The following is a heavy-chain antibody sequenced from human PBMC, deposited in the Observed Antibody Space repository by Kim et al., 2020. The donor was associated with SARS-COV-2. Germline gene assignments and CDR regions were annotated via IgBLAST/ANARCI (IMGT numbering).Heavy chain of an antibody. J-gene: IGHJ4*02. V-gene: IGHV3-23*01. D-gene: IGHD3-22*01. CDR3: AKSDPYYYDSSGYYYPLDY. Sequence: GRFTISRDNSKNTLYLQMNSLRAEDTAVYYCAKSDPYYYDSSGYYYPLDYWGQGTLVTVSS.